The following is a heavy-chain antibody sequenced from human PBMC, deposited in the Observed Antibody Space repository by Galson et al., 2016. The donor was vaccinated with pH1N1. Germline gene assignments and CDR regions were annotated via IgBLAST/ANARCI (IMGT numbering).Heavy chain of an antibody. CDR2: VIWNGGSP. V-gene: IGHV3-20*04. D-gene: IGHD3-10*01. Sequence: SLRLSCAASGFTFNEYGMNWVRQAPGKGLEWVSGVIWNGGSPGYADSVKGRFTISRDNAKKSLYLQLNSLRAEETAVYYCVRKNYGDAFDIWGRGTMVTVSS. J-gene: IGHJ3*02. CDR3: VRKNYGDAFDI. CDR1: GFTFNEYG.